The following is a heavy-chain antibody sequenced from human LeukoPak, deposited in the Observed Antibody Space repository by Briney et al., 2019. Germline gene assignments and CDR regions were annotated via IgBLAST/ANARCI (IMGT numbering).Heavy chain of an antibody. Sequence: PGGSLRLSCAASGFTFSTYEMNWVRQAPGKGLEWVSYISSSGSTIYYADSVKGRFTISRDNSKNTLYLQMNSLRAEDTAVYYCAKDRGSGYHYFDYWGQGTLVTVSS. D-gene: IGHD3-22*01. V-gene: IGHV3-48*03. J-gene: IGHJ4*02. CDR2: ISSSGSTI. CDR1: GFTFSTYE. CDR3: AKDRGSGYHYFDY.